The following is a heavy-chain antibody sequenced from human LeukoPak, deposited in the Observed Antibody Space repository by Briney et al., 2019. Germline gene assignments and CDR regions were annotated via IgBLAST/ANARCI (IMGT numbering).Heavy chain of an antibody. J-gene: IGHJ4*02. CDR1: GFTFSSYE. D-gene: IGHD2-2*01. CDR2: ISSSGSTI. CDR3: ASTIVVVPAAVGYEDY. V-gene: IGHV3-48*03. Sequence: GGSLRLSCAASGFTFSSYEMNWVRQAPGKGLEWVSYISSSGSTIYYADSVKGRFTISRDNAKNSLYLQMNSLRAEDTAVYYCASTIVVVPAAVGYEDYWGQGTLVTVSS.